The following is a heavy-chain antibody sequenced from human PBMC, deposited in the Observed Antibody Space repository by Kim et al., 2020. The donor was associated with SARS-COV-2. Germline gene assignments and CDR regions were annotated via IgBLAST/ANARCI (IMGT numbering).Heavy chain of an antibody. Sequence: VKCRFTISRDNSKNTLYLQMNSLRTEDTAVYYCAKAPYYYDSSGYFDFDYWGQGTLVTVSS. V-gene: IGHV3-33*06. J-gene: IGHJ4*02. D-gene: IGHD3-22*01. CDR3: AKAPYYYDSSGYFDFDY.